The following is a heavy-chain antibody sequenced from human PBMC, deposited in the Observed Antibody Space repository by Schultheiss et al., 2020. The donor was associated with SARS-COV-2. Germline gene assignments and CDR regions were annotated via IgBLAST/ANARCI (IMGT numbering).Heavy chain of an antibody. CDR3: ARAYGETPLDY. J-gene: IGHJ4*02. D-gene: IGHD4-17*01. CDR1: GFTFSDYY. CDR2: ISYDGSNK. V-gene: IGHV3-30-3*01. Sequence: GGSLRLSCAASGFTFSDYYMSWIRQAPGKGLEWVAVISYDGSNKYYADSVKGRFTISRDNAKNSLYLQMNSLRAEDTAVYYCARAYGETPLDYWGQGTLVTVSS.